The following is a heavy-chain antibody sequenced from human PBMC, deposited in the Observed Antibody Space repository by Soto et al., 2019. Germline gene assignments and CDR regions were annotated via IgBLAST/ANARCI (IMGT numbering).Heavy chain of an antibody. J-gene: IGHJ5*02. CDR1: GFTFSSYS. CDR2: ISSSSSYI. CDR3: ARPGSGSWYGLNPEEDWFDP. V-gene: IGHV3-21*01. Sequence: GGSLRLSCAASGFTFSSYSMNWVRQAPGKGLEWVSSISSSSSYIYYADSVKGRFTISRDNAKNSLYLQMNSLRAEDTAVYYCARPGSGSWYGLNPEEDWFDPWGQGTLVTVSS. D-gene: IGHD6-13*01.